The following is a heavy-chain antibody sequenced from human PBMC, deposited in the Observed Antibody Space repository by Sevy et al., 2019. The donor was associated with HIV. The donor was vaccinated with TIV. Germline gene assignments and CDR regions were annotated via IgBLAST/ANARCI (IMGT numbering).Heavy chain of an antibody. Sequence: GGSLRLSCAASGFTFTTYWMHWVRQAPGKGLVWVSRINSDGSSTNYADSVKGRFTISRDNAKNTLYLQMNSLRAEDMAVYYCARGLVGIAAAGNDYWGQGTLVTVSS. CDR3: ARGLVGIAAAGNDY. CDR2: INSDGSST. J-gene: IGHJ4*02. CDR1: GFTFTTYW. D-gene: IGHD6-13*01. V-gene: IGHV3-74*01.